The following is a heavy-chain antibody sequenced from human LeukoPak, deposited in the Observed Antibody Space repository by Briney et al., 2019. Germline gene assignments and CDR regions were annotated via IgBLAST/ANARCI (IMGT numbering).Heavy chain of an antibody. CDR2: ISTGSSYK. V-gene: IGHV3-21*01. CDR3: ARDKGGYNYEYYFDS. CDR1: GFTFSSYS. D-gene: IGHD5-18*01. Sequence: GGSLRPSCAASGFTFSSYSMNWVRQAPGKGLEWVASISTGSSYKYYADLVMGRFTISRDNAENSLYLQMNSLRAEDTAVYFCARDKGGYNYEYYFDSWGQGALVTVSS. J-gene: IGHJ4*02.